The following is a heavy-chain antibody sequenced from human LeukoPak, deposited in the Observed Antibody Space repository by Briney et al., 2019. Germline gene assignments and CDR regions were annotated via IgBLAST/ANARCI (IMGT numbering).Heavy chain of an antibody. J-gene: IGHJ4*02. Sequence: GGSLTLSCAASGFTVSSNYMSWVRQAPGKALEWVSVIYSGGSTYYADSVKGRFTISRDNSKNTLYLQMNSLRAEDTAVYYCARVPTMASALFDYWGQGTLVTVSS. D-gene: IGHD3-10*01. CDR1: GFTVSSNY. CDR2: IYSGGST. CDR3: ARVPTMASALFDY. V-gene: IGHV3-66*01.